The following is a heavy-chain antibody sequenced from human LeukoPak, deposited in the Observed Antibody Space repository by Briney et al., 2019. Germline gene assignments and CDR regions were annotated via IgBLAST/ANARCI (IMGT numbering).Heavy chain of an antibody. V-gene: IGHV3-30*02. J-gene: IGHJ4*02. CDR2: IRYDGSNN. D-gene: IGHD3-3*01. CDR3: ARDYDFWSGYYSPTRGYFGY. CDR1: GFTFSGSG. Sequence: PGGSLRLSCAASGFTFSGSGMHWVRQAPGKGLEWVTFIRYDGSNNYYTDSVKGLFTISRDNSKNTLYLQMDSLRAEDTAVYYCARDYDFWSGYYSPTRGYFGYWDQGTLVTVSS.